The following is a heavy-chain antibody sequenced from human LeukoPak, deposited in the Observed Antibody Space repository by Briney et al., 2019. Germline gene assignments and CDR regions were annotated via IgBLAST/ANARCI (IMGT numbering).Heavy chain of an antibody. CDR2: IYYSGST. J-gene: IGHJ4*02. CDR1: GGSISSTSYY. CDR3: ARHEYYDILTWDY. Sequence: SETLSLTCTVSGGSISSTSYYWSWIRQPPGKGLEWIGYIYYSGSTNYNPSLKSRVTISVDTSKNQFSLKLSSVTAADTAVYYCARHEYYDILTWDYWGQGTLVTVSS. D-gene: IGHD3-9*01. V-gene: IGHV4-61*05.